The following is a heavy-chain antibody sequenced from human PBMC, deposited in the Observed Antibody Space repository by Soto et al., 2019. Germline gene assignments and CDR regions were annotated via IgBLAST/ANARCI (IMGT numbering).Heavy chain of an antibody. D-gene: IGHD2-15*01. CDR2: ISYSGST. Sequence: SETLSLTCTVSGGSVSSGSYHWSWIRQPPGKGLEWIGYISYSGSTNHNPSLKGRVPFSIDTSKYQLSLKLSSMTAADRAGDFCARGRCIGADCYSPLPLDYWGQGTLVTVSS. CDR3: ARGRCIGADCYSPLPLDY. V-gene: IGHV4-61*01. J-gene: IGHJ4*02. CDR1: GGSVSSGSYH.